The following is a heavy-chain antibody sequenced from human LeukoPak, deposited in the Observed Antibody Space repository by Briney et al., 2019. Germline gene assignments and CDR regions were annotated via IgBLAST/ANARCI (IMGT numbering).Heavy chain of an antibody. V-gene: IGHV3-23*01. CDR3: AKGSYCEGSSGYNRRLDC. Sequence: PGGALRLSCVASGFALRRHPLSWVRQAPGKGLEWVSATSGSGVNTYYSDSLRGRFTISRDNSKNTLYLQMDSSEDEETDVYFCAKGSYCEGSSGYNRRLDCWGQPTLVDVCS. D-gene: IGHD3-22*01. J-gene: IGHJ4*02. CDR2: TSGSGVNT. CDR1: GFALRRHP.